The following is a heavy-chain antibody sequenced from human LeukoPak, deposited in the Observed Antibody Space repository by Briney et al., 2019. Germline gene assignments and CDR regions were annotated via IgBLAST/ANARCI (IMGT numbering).Heavy chain of an antibody. V-gene: IGHV3-48*03. CDR1: GFTFSSYE. D-gene: IGHD3-10*02. CDR3: AELGITMIGGV. CDR2: ITSSGSTI. Sequence: PGGSLRLSCAASGFTFSSYEMNWVRQAPGKGLEWVSYITSSGSTIYYADSVKGRFTISRDNAKNSLYLQMNSLRAEDTAVYYCAELGITMIGGVWGKGTTVTISS. J-gene: IGHJ6*04.